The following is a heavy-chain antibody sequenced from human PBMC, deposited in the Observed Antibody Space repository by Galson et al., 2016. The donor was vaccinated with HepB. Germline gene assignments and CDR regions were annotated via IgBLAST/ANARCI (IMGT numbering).Heavy chain of an antibody. CDR2: TYYRSKWFN. CDR1: GDSVSRNSVA. V-gene: IGHV6-1*01. J-gene: IGHJ6*02. Sequence: CAISGDSVSRNSVAWNWIRQSPSRGLEWLGRTYYRSKWFNDYAVSVKSRMTINADTSKNQFSLQLNSVTPEDTAVYYCARGLLKDGLDVWGQGTTVTVSS. CDR3: ARGLLKDGLDV.